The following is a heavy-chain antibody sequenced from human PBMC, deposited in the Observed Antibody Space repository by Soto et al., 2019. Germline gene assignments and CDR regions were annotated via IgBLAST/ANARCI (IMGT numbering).Heavy chain of an antibody. V-gene: IGHV4-39*01. CDR2: ICYSGST. CDR1: GGSINSSSYF. CDR3: ARHYSSGSRNWFDP. D-gene: IGHD6-19*01. J-gene: IGHJ5*02. Sequence: SETLSLTCSVSGGSINSSSYFWGWVRQPPGKGLEWIGSICYSGSTYYKPSLRSRVTISVDTSKNQFSLKLSSVTAADTAVFYCARHYSSGSRNWFDPWGQGTLVTVSS.